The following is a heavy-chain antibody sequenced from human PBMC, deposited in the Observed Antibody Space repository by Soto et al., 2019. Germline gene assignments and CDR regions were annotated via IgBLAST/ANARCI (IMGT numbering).Heavy chain of an antibody. V-gene: IGHV1-46*01. CDR1: GYTFTSYY. D-gene: IGHD4-4*01. Sequence: ASVKVSCKASGYTFTSYYMHWVRQAPGQGLEWMGIINPSGGSTSYAQKFQGRVTMTRDTSTSTVYMELSSLRSEDTAVFYCARYFSPDMTTVTVNYYYYGMDVWGQGTTVTVSS. CDR2: INPSGGST. CDR3: ARYFSPDMTTVTVNYYYYGMDV. J-gene: IGHJ6*02.